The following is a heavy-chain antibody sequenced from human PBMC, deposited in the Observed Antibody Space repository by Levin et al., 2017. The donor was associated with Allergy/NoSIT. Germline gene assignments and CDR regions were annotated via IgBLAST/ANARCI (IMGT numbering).Heavy chain of an antibody. CDR2: FYNGGST. D-gene: IGHD3-3*01. J-gene: IGHJ4*02. CDR1: GGSVISSSSY. CDR3: VVFAGY. V-gene: IGHV4-39*01. Sequence: SETLSLTCTVSGGSVISSSSYRGWIRQPPGKGLEWIGSFYNGGSTYYNPSLKSRVTISVDTSKDQFSLKLSSVTAADTSVYYCVVFAGYWGQGTLVTVSS.